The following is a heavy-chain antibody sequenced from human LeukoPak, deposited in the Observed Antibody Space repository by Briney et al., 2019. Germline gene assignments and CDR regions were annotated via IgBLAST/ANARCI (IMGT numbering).Heavy chain of an antibody. V-gene: IGHV3-30*02. CDR1: GFTFSTYG. CDR3: AKPVTYHSGGSWAWYAFDI. Sequence: PGGSLRLSCAASGFTFSTYGMHWVRQAPGKGLDWVAFIRYDGSNKYYADSVKGRFAISRDNSKNTLYLQMNSLRAEDTAVYYCAKPVTYHSGGSWAWYAFDIWGQGTMVLVSS. J-gene: IGHJ3*02. D-gene: IGHD3-22*01. CDR2: IRYDGSNK.